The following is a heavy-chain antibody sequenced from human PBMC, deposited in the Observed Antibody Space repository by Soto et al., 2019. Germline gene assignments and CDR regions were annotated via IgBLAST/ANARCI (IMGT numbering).Heavy chain of an antibody. CDR1: GFSLSTSGVG. CDR3: AHAPLIYGGNPDY. CDR2: IYWDDDK. Sequence: QITLKESGPTLVKPTQTLTLTCTFSGFSLSTSGVGVGWIRQPPGKALEWLALIYWDDDKRYSPSLKSRLTITXXXXXXXXVXXXXXXDPXXXXTYYCAHAPLIYGGNPDYWGQGTLVTVSS. V-gene: IGHV2-5*02. D-gene: IGHD4-17*01. J-gene: IGHJ4*02.